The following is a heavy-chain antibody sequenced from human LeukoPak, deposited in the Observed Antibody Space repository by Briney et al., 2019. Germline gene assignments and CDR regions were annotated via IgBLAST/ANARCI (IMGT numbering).Heavy chain of an antibody. Sequence: QPGGSLRLSCAASGFTFSSYAMHWVRRAPGKGLEWVAFIRYDGSDKYYADSVKGRFTISRDNSKNTLYLQMSSLRAEDTAIYYCAKDGLGGFGDYMDVWGKGTTVTISS. CDR3: AKDGLGGFGDYMDV. D-gene: IGHD3-10*01. CDR1: GFTFSSYA. J-gene: IGHJ6*03. V-gene: IGHV3-30*02. CDR2: IRYDGSDK.